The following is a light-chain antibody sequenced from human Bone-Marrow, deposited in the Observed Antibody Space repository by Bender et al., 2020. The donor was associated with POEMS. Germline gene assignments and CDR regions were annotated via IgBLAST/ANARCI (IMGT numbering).Light chain of an antibody. CDR1: DSNFGGNN. CDR2: SNY. J-gene: IGLJ1*01. V-gene: IGLV1-44*01. CDR3: YSFSTIHTYV. Sequence: QSVLTQPPSASGTPGQSVIISCSGTDSNFGGNNVNWYQHLPGSAPRLVVYSNYQRPPGIPERFSGSNSGNTATLTISGTQAIDEADYYCYSFSTIHTYVFGTGTKVTVL.